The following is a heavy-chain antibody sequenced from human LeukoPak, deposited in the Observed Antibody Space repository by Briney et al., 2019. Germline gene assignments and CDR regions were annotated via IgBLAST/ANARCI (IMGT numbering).Heavy chain of an antibody. CDR1: GFTFSSYA. CDR2: ISYDGSNK. CDR3: ARDQLAYSGYDTLFDY. V-gene: IGHV3-30*04. D-gene: IGHD5-12*01. Sequence: GGSLRLSCAASGFTFSSYAMHWVRQAPGKGLEWVAVISYDGSNKYYADSVKGRFTISRDNSKNTLYLQLNSLRPEDTAVYYCARDQLAYSGYDTLFDYWGQGTLVTVSS. J-gene: IGHJ4*02.